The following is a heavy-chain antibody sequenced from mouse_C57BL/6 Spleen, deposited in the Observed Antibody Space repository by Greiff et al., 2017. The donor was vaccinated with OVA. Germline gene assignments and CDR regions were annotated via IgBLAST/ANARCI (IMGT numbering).Heavy chain of an antibody. D-gene: IGHD4-1*01. CDR2: IYPGDGDT. V-gene: IGHV1-82*01. J-gene: IGHJ2*01. CDR3: ARVGTGDY. Sequence: QVQLKESGPELVKPGASVKISCKASGYAFSSSWMNWVKQRPGKGLEWIGRIYPGDGDTNYNGKFKGKATLTADKSSSTAYMQLSSLTSEDSAVYFCARVGTGDYWGQGTTLTVSS. CDR1: GYAFSSSW.